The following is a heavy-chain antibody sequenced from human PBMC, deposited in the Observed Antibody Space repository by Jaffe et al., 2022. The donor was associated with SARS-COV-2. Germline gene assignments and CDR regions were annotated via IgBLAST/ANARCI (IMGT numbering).Heavy chain of an antibody. J-gene: IGHJ3*02. D-gene: IGHD1-1*01. CDR1: GYTFTSYY. Sequence: QVQLVQSGAEVKNPGASVKVSCKTSGYTFTSYYIHWVRQAPGQGLEWVGIINPSDSSTTYAQNLQGRVTMTRDTSTSTVYMVLSSLTSEDTAMYYCARDRNWNDGRAFDIWGQGTMVTVSS. CDR3: ARDRNWNDGRAFDI. CDR2: INPSDSST. V-gene: IGHV1-46*01.